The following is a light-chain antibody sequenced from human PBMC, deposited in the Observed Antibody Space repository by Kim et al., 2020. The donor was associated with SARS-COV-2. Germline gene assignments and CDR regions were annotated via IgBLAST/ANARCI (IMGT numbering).Light chain of an antibody. CDR2: YDS. Sequence: APGHTARITLGGDNSGSKSGHWDQQGPGQAPVCVMYYDSDRPSGIPERLSGSNSGNTATLTISRVETGDEADYYCQVWDTSSDHSVFGGGTQLTVL. CDR1: NSGSKS. J-gene: IGLJ3*02. CDR3: QVWDTSSDHSV. V-gene: IGLV3-21*04.